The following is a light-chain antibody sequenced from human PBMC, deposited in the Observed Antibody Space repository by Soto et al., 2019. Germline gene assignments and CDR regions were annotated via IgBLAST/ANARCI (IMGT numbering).Light chain of an antibody. CDR1: QTVFSY. Sequence: EIVLTQSPAILSLSPGDRATLSCGASQTVFSYLAWYQQKPGQAPRLLIYDASNRATGIPTRFSGSGSGTDFTLTISSLEPGDCAIYYCQHRGSFGQGTRVEIK. V-gene: IGKV3-11*01. J-gene: IGKJ1*01. CDR2: DAS. CDR3: QHRGS.